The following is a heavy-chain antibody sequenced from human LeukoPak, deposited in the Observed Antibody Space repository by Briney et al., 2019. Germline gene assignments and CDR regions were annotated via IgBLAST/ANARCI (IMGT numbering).Heavy chain of an antibody. D-gene: IGHD2-15*01. V-gene: IGHV3-53*01. CDR1: GFTVSSNY. CDR3: AREARLYCSGGSCYRIFDY. Sequence: GGSLRLSCAASGFTVSSNYMSWVRQAPGKGLEWVSVIYSGGSTYYADSVKGRFTISRDNSKSTLYLQMNSLRAEDTAVYYCAREARLYCSGGSCYRIFDYWGQGTLVTVSS. CDR2: IYSGGST. J-gene: IGHJ4*02.